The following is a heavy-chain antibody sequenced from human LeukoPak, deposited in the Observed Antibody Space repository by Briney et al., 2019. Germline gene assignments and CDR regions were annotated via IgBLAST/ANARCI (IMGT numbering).Heavy chain of an antibody. D-gene: IGHD3-3*01. CDR2: INHSGST. CDR3: ARGQDGVVPRVRYNWFDP. Sequence: SETLSLTCAVYGGSFGGYYWSWIRQPPGKGLEWIGEINHSGSTNYNPSLKSRVTISVDTSKNQFSLKLSSVTAADTAVYYCARGQDGVVPRVRYNWFDPWGQGTLVTVSS. CDR1: GGSFGGYY. V-gene: IGHV4-34*01. J-gene: IGHJ5*02.